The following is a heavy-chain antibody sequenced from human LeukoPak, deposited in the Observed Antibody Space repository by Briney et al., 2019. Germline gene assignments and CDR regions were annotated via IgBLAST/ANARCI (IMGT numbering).Heavy chain of an antibody. J-gene: IGHJ4*02. V-gene: IGHV1-2*02. CDR3: ARGGGSSGWRVY. Sequence: GASVKVSCKASGYTFTSYDINWVRQATGQGLEWMGWINPNSGGTNYAQKFQGRVTMTRDTSISTAYMELSRLRSYDAAVYYCARGGGSSGWRVYWGQGTLVTVSS. CDR2: INPNSGGT. CDR1: GYTFTSYD. D-gene: IGHD6-19*01.